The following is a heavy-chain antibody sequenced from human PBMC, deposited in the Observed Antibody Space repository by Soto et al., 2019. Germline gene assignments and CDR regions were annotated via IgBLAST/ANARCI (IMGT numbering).Heavy chain of an antibody. CDR1: GFTFSRYW. CDR3: ARETMWAPDY. CDR2: INSDGSST. V-gene: IGHV3-74*01. Sequence: PGGSLRLSCAASGFTFSRYWVHWVRQAPGKGLVWVSRINSDGSSTSYADSVKGRFTISRDNAKNTLYLQMNSLRVEDTAVYYCARETMWAPDYWGQGTLVTVSS. D-gene: IGHD1-26*01. J-gene: IGHJ4*02.